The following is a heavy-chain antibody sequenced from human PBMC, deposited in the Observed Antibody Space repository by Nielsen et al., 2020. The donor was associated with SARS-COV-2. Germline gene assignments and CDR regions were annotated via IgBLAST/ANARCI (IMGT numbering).Heavy chain of an antibody. V-gene: IGHV3-33*01. CDR2: IWYDGSNK. CDR1: GFTFSSYG. J-gene: IGHJ6*02. Sequence: GGSLRLSCAASGFTFSSYGMHWVRQAPGKGLEWVAVIWYDGSNKYYADSVKGRFTISRVNSKNTLYLQMNSLRAEDTAVYYCASELVPGYYGMDVWGQGTTVTVSS. D-gene: IGHD6-13*01. CDR3: ASELVPGYYGMDV.